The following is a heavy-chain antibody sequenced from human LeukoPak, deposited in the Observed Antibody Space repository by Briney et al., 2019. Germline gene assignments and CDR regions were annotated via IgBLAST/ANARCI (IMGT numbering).Heavy chain of an antibody. V-gene: IGHV3-7*03. CDR1: GFTFSNYW. Sequence: GGSLRLSCAASGFTFSNYWMSWVRQAPGKGLEWVANIKEDGSEKYYVGSVKGRFTISRDNARKSVYLQMNSLRAEDTALYYCAKDEHGNYGTIDYWGQGTLVTVSS. CDR3: AKDEHGNYGTIDY. D-gene: IGHD3-3*01. J-gene: IGHJ4*02. CDR2: IKEDGSEK.